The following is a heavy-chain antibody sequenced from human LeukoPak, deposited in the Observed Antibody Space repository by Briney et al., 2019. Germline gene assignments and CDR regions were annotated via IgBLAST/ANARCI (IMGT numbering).Heavy chain of an antibody. V-gene: IGHV4-61*02. Sequence: SQTLSLTCTVSGGSISIGSYYWSWIRQPAGKGLEWIVRIYTSGSTNYNPSLKSRVTISVDTSKNQFSLKLSSVTAADTAVYYCAVQLRGFGEASSFYFDYWGQGTLVTVSS. CDR2: IYTSGST. CDR3: AVQLRGFGEASSFYFDY. D-gene: IGHD3-10*01. J-gene: IGHJ4*02. CDR1: GGSISIGSYY.